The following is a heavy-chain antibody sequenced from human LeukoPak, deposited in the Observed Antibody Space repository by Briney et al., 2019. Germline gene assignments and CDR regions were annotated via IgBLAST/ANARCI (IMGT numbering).Heavy chain of an antibody. CDR1: GFTFSSYW. J-gene: IGHJ4*02. CDR2: LYSDGRP. V-gene: IGHV3-53*01. D-gene: IGHD2-15*01. Sequence: GGSLRLSCAASGFTFSSYWMNWVRQAPGKGLEWVSVLYSDGRPYYADSVKGRFTISRDTSKNTLYLQVNSLRAEDTAVYYCARGGGYYPIDYWGQGTLVTVSS. CDR3: ARGGGYYPIDY.